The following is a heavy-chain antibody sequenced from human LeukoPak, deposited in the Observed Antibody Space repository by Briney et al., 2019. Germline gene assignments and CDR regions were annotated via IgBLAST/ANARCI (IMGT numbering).Heavy chain of an antibody. CDR1: GFTVSSNY. J-gene: IGHJ4*02. CDR2: IYSGGST. Sequence: PGGSLRLSCAASGFTVSSNYMSWVRQAPGKGLEWVSVIYSGGSTYYADSVKGRFTISRDNSKNTLYLQMNSLRAEDTAVYYCARDGWGYYDSSGYHGYWGQGTLVTVSS. CDR3: ARDGWGYYDSSGYHGY. V-gene: IGHV3-66*01. D-gene: IGHD3-22*01.